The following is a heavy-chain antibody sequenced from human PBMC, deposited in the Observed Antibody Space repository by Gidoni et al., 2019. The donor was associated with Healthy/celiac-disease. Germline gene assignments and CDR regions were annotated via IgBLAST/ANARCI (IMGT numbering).Heavy chain of an antibody. CDR3: ARGSTGPGVAYYYYYMDV. J-gene: IGHJ6*03. CDR1: GGSFSGYY. V-gene: IGHV4-34*01. CDR2: INHSGST. Sequence: QVQLQQWGAGLLKPSETLSLTCAVYGGSFSGYYWSWIRQPPGKGLEWIGEINHSGSTNYNPSLKSRVTISVDTSKNQFSLKLSSVTAADTAVYYCARGSTGPGVAYYYYYMDVWGKGTTVTVSS. D-gene: IGHD3-10*01.